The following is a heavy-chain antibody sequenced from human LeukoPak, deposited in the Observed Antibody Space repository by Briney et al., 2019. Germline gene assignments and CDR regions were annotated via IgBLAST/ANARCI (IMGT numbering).Heavy chain of an antibody. CDR1: GFTLSNYW. CDR2: IKQDGSEK. CDR3: ARIYYGSSGDY. D-gene: IGHD3-22*01. Sequence: GGSLRLSCVASGFTLSNYWMSWVRQAPGKGLEWVANIKQDGSEKYYVDSVRGRLTISRDNAKNSLYLQMDSLRVEDTAVYYCARIYYGSSGDYWGQGTLVTVSS. J-gene: IGHJ4*02. V-gene: IGHV3-7*01.